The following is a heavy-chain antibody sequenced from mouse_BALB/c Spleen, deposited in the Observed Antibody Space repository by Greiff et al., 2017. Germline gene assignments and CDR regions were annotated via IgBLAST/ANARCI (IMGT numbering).Heavy chain of an antibody. CDR2: ISYDGSN. CDR3: ASKMDY. V-gene: IGHV3-6*02. Sequence: EVQLQQSGPGLVKPSQSLSLTCSVTGYSITSGYYWNWIRQFPGNKLEWMGYISYDGSNNYNPSLKNRISITRDTSKNQFFLKLNSVTTEDTATYYCASKMDYWGQGTSVTVSS. J-gene: IGHJ4*01. CDR1: GYSITSGYY.